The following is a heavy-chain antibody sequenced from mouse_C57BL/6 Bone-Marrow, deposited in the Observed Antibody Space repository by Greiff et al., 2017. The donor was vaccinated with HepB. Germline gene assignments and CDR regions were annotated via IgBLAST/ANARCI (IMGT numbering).Heavy chain of an antibody. CDR3: ARRTNWDAMDY. J-gene: IGHJ4*01. V-gene: IGHV5-15*01. CDR2: ISNLAYSI. D-gene: IGHD4-1*01. CDR1: GFTFSDYG. Sequence: EVQLQQSGGGLVQPGGSLKLSCAASGFTFSDYGMAWVRQAPRKGPEWVAFISNLAYSIYYADTVTGRFTISRENAKNTLYLEMSSLRSEDTAMYYCARRTNWDAMDYWGQGTSVTVSS.